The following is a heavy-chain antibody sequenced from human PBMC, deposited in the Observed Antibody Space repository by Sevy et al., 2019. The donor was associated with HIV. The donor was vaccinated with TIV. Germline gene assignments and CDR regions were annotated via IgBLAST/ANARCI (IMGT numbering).Heavy chain of an antibody. Sequence: ASVKVSCKASGYSFTSYEIHWVRQAPGQGLEWMGIINPSGGSTSYAQKFQDRVTMIRDTSTTTVYMELSSLRSEDTAVYFCARLRACGGDCYHYDFWGQGTLVTVSS. CDR1: GYSFTSYE. J-gene: IGHJ4*02. V-gene: IGHV1-46*01. CDR2: INPSGGST. D-gene: IGHD2-21*02. CDR3: ARLRACGGDCYHYDF.